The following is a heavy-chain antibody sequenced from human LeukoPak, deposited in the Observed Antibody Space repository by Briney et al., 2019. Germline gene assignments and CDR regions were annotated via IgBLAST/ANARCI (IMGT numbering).Heavy chain of an antibody. Sequence: ASVKVSCKASGYTFTSYGISWVRQAPGQGLEWMGWISAYNGNTNYAQKFQGRVTITADESTSTAYMELSSLRSEDTAVYYCARGGTMVRGVPIGGYYYYGMDVWGQGTTVTVSS. CDR1: GYTFTSYG. CDR2: ISAYNGNT. J-gene: IGHJ6*02. V-gene: IGHV1-18*01. D-gene: IGHD3-10*01. CDR3: ARGGTMVRGVPIGGYYYYGMDV.